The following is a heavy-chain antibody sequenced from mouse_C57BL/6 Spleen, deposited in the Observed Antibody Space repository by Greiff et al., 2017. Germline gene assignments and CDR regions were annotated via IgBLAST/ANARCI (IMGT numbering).Heavy chain of an antibody. CDR1: GYTFTDYE. D-gene: IGHD4-1*01. V-gene: IGHV1-15*01. CDR3: TTWVDY. CDR2: IDPETGGT. Sequence: VKLQQSGAELVRPGASVTLSCKASGYTFTDYEMHWVKQTPVHGLEWIGAIDPETGGTAYNQKFKGKAILTADKSSSTAYMELRSLTSEDSAVYYCTTWVDYWGQGTTLTVSS. J-gene: IGHJ2*01.